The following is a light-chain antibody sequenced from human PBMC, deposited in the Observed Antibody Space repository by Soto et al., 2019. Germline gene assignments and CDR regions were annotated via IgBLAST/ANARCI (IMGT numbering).Light chain of an antibody. J-gene: IGLJ3*02. CDR2: EAS. CDR3: SSYTTTTRL. CDR1: SSDIGSNNY. Sequence: QSALTQPASVSGSPGQSITISCTGTSSDIGSNNYVSWFQQRPGKAPPLIIYEASNRPSGVSTHFSGSKSGNTASLTISGLLPEDEAEYYCSSYTTTTRLFGGGTKLTVL. V-gene: IGLV2-14*01.